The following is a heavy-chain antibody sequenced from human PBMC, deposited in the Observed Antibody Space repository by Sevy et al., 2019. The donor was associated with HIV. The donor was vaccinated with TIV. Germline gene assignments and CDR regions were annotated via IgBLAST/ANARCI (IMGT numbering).Heavy chain of an antibody. V-gene: IGHV1-69*13. Sequence: ASVKVSCKASGGTFSSYAINWVRQAPGQGLEWMGRIIPIFGAADYAQKFQGRVTITADESTGTVYMQLSRLRSEDTAVYYCASPAYCGGGNCYSSDAFDMWGQGTMVTVSS. D-gene: IGHD2-21*01. CDR3: ASPAYCGGGNCYSSDAFDM. CDR1: GGTFSSYA. J-gene: IGHJ3*02. CDR2: IIPIFGAA.